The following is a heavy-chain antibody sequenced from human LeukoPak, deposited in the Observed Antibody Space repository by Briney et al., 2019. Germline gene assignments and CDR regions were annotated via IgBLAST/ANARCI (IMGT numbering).Heavy chain of an antibody. J-gene: IGHJ3*02. CDR2: IYPGDSDT. CDR3: ARPGYFDWYDAFDI. CDR1: GYSFTNYW. V-gene: IGHV5-51*01. Sequence: GESLKISCKASGYSFTNYWIAWVRQMPGKGLEWMGIIYPGDSDTRYSPSFQGQVTISADKSISTAYLQWSSLKASDTAMYYCARPGYFDWYDAFDIWGQGTMVTVSS. D-gene: IGHD3-9*01.